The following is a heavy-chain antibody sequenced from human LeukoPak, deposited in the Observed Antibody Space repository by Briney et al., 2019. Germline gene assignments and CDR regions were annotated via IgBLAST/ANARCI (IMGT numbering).Heavy chain of an antibody. CDR2: ISSNVGST. J-gene: IGHJ4*02. CDR1: GFTFRVYA. Sequence: GGSLRLSCAASGFTFRVYAMHSVRQTPGKGQEYVSGISSNVGSTNYANSVKGRFNISRDNSKNTLYFQMASLRVEDMAVYYCARDLRGSNAYWGKRTLVT. CDR3: ARDLRGSNAY. D-gene: IGHD1-26*01. V-gene: IGHV3-64*01.